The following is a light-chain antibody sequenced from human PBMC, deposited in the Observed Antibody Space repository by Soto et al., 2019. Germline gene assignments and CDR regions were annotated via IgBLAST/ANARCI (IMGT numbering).Light chain of an antibody. CDR3: QQSYGTPKT. V-gene: IGKV1-39*01. J-gene: IGKJ1*01. CDR2: AVS. Sequence: DIQITHSPSSLSASVGDRVTITCRASQSISRFLNWYQQKPGKAPNLLIFAVSNLQSGVPSRFSASGSGTEFTLTIASLLPEDFATYYCQQSYGTPKTFGQGTKVDIK. CDR1: QSISRF.